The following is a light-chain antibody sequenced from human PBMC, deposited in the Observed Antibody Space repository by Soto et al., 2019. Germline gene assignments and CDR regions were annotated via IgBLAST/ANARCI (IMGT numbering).Light chain of an antibody. V-gene: IGKV3-15*01. J-gene: IGKJ1*01. CDR2: GAS. Sequence: EIVMTQSPATLSVSPGERATLSCRASQSVRSNLAWYQQKPGQAPRVLIYGASTRATDLPDRFSGSGSETEFTLTISSLQSEDYAVYYGQQYNDWPRTFGQGTKVEIK. CDR1: QSVRSN. CDR3: QQYNDWPRT.